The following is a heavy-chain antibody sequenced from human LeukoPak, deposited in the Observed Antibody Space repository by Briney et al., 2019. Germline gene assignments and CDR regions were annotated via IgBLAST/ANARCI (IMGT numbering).Heavy chain of an antibody. V-gene: IGHV3-74*01. CDR2: IHSAGIST. CDR3: ARGNAHAFDI. Sequence: QSGGSLRLSCAASGFTFSNYWMHWVRQAPGKGLVWVSRIHSAGISTTSADSVKGRFTISRDNAENTLYLQMNSLRAEDTAVYFCARGNAHAFDIWGQGTMVTVSS. CDR1: GFTFSNYW. J-gene: IGHJ3*02. D-gene: IGHD1-1*01.